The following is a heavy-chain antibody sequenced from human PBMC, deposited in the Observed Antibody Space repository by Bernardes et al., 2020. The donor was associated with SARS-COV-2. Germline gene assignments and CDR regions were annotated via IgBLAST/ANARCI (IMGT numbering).Heavy chain of an antibody. CDR2: ISSSSSYI. J-gene: IGHJ6*02. CDR1: GFTFSSYS. V-gene: IGHV3-21*01. D-gene: IGHD3-22*01. CDR3: ASSEYYYDSSGYYYDYYYGMDV. Sequence: GGSLRLSCAASGFTFSSYSMNWVRQAPGKGLEWVSSISSSSSYIYYADSVKGRFTISRDNARNSLYLQMNSLRAEDTAVYYCASSEYYYDSSGYYYDYYYGMDVWGQGTTVTVSS.